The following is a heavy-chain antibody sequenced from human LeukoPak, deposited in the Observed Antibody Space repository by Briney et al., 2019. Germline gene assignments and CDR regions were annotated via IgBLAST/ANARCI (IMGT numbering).Heavy chain of an antibody. D-gene: IGHD5-12*01. CDR2: IKPDGSEK. CDR1: GFAFSSYW. CDR3: ARAMRSGYDY. V-gene: IGHV3-7*02. J-gene: IGHJ4*02. Sequence: GGSLRLSCAASGFAFSSYWMSWVRQAPGKGLEWVANIKPDGSEKDYVDSVKGRFTISRDNAKNSLYLEMNSLRDEDTAVYYCARAMRSGYDYWGQGTLVTVSS.